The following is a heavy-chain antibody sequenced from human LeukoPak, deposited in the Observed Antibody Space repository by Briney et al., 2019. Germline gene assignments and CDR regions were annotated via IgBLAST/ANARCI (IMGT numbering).Heavy chain of an antibody. D-gene: IGHD3-22*01. J-gene: IGHJ4*02. CDR3: ARAAYYYDSSGYYYSEPIDY. V-gene: IGHV4-59*12. CDR1: SVSINNYF. CDR2: MSYSGST. Sequence: SETLSLTCTVSSVSINNYFWSWIRQSPGKGLEWIGYMSYSGSTNFNPSLKSRVTISRDKSKNQFSLKLSSVTAADTAVYYCARAAYYYDSSGYYYSEPIDYWGQGTLVTVSS.